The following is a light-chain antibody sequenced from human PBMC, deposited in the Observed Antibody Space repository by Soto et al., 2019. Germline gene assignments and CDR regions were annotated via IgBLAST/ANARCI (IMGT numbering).Light chain of an antibody. CDR3: QQYYSTPRT. CDR1: QSVSSN. V-gene: IGKV3-15*01. J-gene: IGKJ1*01. CDR2: GAS. Sequence: EIVMTQSPATLSVSPGERATLSCRASQSVSSNLAWYQQKPGQAPRLLIYGASTRATGIPARFSGSGSATEFTLTISSLQSEDVAVYYCQQYYSTPRTFGQGTKVEIK.